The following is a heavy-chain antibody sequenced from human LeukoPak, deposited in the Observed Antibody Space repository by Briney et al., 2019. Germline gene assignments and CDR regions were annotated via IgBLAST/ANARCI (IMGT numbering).Heavy chain of an antibody. CDR3: ARRAGGYSHPYDY. Sequence: GGSLRLSCAASGFTFNNYAMSWVRQAPGKGLEWVSAISGSDAGTYYADSVKGRFTISGDNSKNTLYLQMNSLRAEDTAVYYCARRAGGYSHPYDYWGQGTLVTVSS. CDR2: ISGSDAGT. V-gene: IGHV3-23*01. CDR1: GFTFNNYA. D-gene: IGHD4-23*01. J-gene: IGHJ4*02.